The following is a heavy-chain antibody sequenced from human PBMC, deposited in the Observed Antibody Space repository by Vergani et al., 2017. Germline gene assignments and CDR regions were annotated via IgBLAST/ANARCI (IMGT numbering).Heavy chain of an antibody. CDR2: IYPADSDT. D-gene: IGHD1-1*01. Sequence: EVELVQSGPEMRKPGESLKISCKGSEYSFGNYWIGWVRQMPGKGLECMGIIYPADSDTRYSPSFQGQVTISADKSISTAFLQWDSLKASDTALYYCARHRRSGGYYGMYVWGQGTTVTVSS. V-gene: IGHV5-51*01. CDR1: EYSFGNYW. CDR3: ARHRRSGGYYGMYV. J-gene: IGHJ6*02.